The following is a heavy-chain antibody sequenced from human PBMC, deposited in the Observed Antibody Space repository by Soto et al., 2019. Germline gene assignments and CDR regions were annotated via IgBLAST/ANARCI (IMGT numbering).Heavy chain of an antibody. CDR3: ASRSSGWYLDY. D-gene: IGHD6-19*01. CDR1: GFTFSSYA. V-gene: IGHV3-23*01. Sequence: EVQLLESGGGLVQPGGSLRLSCAASGFTFSSYAMNWVRQAPGKGLEWVSVISGSGGSTYYADSVKGRFTISRDNSKNTLYLQMNSPRGEDTAVYYCASRSSGWYLDYWGQGTLVTVSS. CDR2: ISGSGGST. J-gene: IGHJ4*02.